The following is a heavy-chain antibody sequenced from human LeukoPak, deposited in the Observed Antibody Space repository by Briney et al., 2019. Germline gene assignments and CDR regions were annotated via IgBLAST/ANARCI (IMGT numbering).Heavy chain of an antibody. CDR2: ISYDGSNK. CDR3: AKDNGDHAIDY. V-gene: IGHV3-30*18. D-gene: IGHD4-17*01. CDR1: GFTFSSYA. Sequence: GGSLRLSCAASGFTFSSYAMSWVRQAPGKGLEWLAVISYDGSNKYYADSLKGRFTISKDNSKNTLYLQMNSLRAEDTAVYYCAKDNGDHAIDYWAQGTMVTVSS. J-gene: IGHJ4*02.